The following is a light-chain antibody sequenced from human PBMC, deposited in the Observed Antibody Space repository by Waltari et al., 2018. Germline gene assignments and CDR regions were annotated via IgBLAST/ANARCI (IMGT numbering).Light chain of an antibody. CDR2: STN. V-gene: IGLV8-61*01. CDR3: VLYMGGGIL. J-gene: IGLJ3*02. Sequence: QTVVTQEPSFSVSPGGTVTPTCGLVSGPVPPTSYPSWYQQTPGQPPRPLIYSTNTRSSGVPDRFSGSILGNKAALTITGAQADDEAVYHCVLYMGGGILFGGGTTLTVL. CDR1: SGPVPPTSY.